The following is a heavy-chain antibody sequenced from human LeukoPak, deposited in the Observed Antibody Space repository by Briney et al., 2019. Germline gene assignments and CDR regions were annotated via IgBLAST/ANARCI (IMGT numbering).Heavy chain of an antibody. Sequence: GGSLRLSCAASGFTFSSYWMTWVRQAPGTGLEWVGRIKSTSDGGTADYAAPVKGRFTISRDDSKNTLYLQINSLQTEDSAVYYCTTSKTTVTSLFSYYMDVWGTGTTVTVSS. CDR2: IKSTSDGGTA. V-gene: IGHV3-15*01. D-gene: IGHD4-17*01. CDR3: TTSKTTVTSLFSYYMDV. CDR1: GFTFSSYW. J-gene: IGHJ6*03.